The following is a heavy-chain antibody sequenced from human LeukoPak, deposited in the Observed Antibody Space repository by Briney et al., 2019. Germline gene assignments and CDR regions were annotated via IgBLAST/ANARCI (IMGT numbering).Heavy chain of an antibody. J-gene: IGHJ4*02. D-gene: IGHD6-19*01. CDR3: ARQWLPNGYFDY. V-gene: IGHV1-2*06. CDR2: VNPNSGVT. CDR1: GYTFTAYF. Sequence: GASVKVSCKASGYTFTAYFMHWVRQAPGQGLEWMGRVNPNSGVTNSIQKFQGRVTMTRDTSTSTAYMELSGLRSDDTAVYYCARQWLPNGYFDYWGQGTLVTVSS.